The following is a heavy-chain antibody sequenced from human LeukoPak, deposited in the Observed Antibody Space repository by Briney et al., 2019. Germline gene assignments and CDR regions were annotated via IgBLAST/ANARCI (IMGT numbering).Heavy chain of an antibody. J-gene: IGHJ4*02. Sequence: GGSLRLSCAASGFTFSSYAMSWVRQAPGKGLEWVSISSNSGSSTHYAGSVKGRFTISRDNSKNTLYLQMNSLRAEDTAVYYCARDGAIVATTYYFDYWGQGTLVTVSS. CDR2: SSNSGSST. CDR1: GFTFSSYA. V-gene: IGHV3-23*01. D-gene: IGHD5-12*01. CDR3: ARDGAIVATTYYFDY.